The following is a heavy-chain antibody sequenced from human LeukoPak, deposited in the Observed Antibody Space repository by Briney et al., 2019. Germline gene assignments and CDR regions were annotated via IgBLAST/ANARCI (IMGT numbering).Heavy chain of an antibody. CDR3: ARDYYDSSGYYVY. D-gene: IGHD3-22*01. V-gene: IGHV3-53*01. CDR1: GFTVSSNY. Sequence: GGSLRLSCAASGFTVSSNYMSWVRQAPGKGLEWVSVIYSGGSTYYADSVKGRFTISRDNPKNTLYLQMNSLRAEGTAVYYCARDYYDSSGYYVYWGQGTLVTVSS. J-gene: IGHJ4*02. CDR2: IYSGGST.